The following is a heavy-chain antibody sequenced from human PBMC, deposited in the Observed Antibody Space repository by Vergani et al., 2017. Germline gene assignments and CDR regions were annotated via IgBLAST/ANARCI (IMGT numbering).Heavy chain of an antibody. CDR1: GGTFSSYA. D-gene: IGHD6-19*01. V-gene: IGHV1-69*12. J-gene: IGHJ4*02. Sequence: QVQLVQSGAEVKKPGSSVKVSCKASGGTFSSYAISWVRQAPGQGLEWMGGIIPIFGTANYAQEFQGRVTITADESTSTAYMELSSLRSEDTAVYYYARRSSGWGYVDYWGQGTLVTVSS. CDR2: IIPIFGTA. CDR3: ARRSSGWGYVDY.